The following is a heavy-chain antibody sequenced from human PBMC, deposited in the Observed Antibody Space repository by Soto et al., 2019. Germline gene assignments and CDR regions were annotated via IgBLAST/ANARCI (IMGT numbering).Heavy chain of an antibody. D-gene: IGHD6-19*01. J-gene: IGHJ4*02. CDR3: ARDSSQQWLILAGFDY. V-gene: IGHV3-33*01. CDR1: GITFSSYG. CDR2: IWYDGSNK. Sequence: QVQLVESGGGVVQPGRSLRLSCAASGITFSSYGMHWVRQAPGKGLEWVAVIWYDGSNKYYADSVKGRFTISRDNSKNQLFLQMNNLKAEDKAGYYCARDSSQQWLILAGFDYWGQGTLVTVSS.